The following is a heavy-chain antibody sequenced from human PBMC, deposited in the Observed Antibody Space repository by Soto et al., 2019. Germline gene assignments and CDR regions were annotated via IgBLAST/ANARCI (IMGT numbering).Heavy chain of an antibody. CDR1: GFTFSNDW. D-gene: IGHD6-25*01. V-gene: IGHV3-15*07. Sequence: EVQLVESGGGLVKPGGSLRLSCAASGFTFSNDWMNWVRQAPGKGLEWVGRIKSKTDGGKTDYAAPVKGRFTISRDDSKNTLYLQMNSLKTEDTAVYYCIVSVMIAAHQDVWGQGTTVTVSS. J-gene: IGHJ6*02. CDR2: IKSKTDGGKT. CDR3: IVSVMIAAHQDV.